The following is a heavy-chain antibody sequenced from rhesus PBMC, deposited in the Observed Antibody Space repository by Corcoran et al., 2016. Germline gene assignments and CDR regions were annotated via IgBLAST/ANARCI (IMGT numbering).Heavy chain of an antibody. CDR2: VYGSSGSN. CDR3: ARSSLLTGTTAHWYFDL. J-gene: IGHJ2*01. Sequence: QVQLQESGPGVVKPSETLSLTCAVSGYSISSGYDWSWIRQPPGTGLEWIGYVYGSSGSNSYSPSLKNRVTSSKDTSKNQFSLKLSSVTAADTAIYYCARSSLLTGTTAHWYFDLWGPGTPITISS. D-gene: IGHD1-7*02. CDR1: GYSISSGYD. V-gene: IGHV4-76*01.